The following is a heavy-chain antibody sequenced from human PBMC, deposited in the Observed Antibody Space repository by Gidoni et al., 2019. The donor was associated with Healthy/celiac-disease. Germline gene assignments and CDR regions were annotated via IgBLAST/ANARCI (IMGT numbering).Heavy chain of an antibody. CDR1: GFTFSSYG. V-gene: IGHV3-30*03. D-gene: IGHD6-19*01. CDR2: ISYDGSNK. CDR3: ARKGGIAVAGTLDY. J-gene: IGHJ4*02. Sequence: QVQLVESGGGVVQPGRSLRLSCAASGFTFSSYGMHWVRQAPGKGLEWVAVISYDGSNKYYADSVKGRFTISRDNSKNTLYLQMNSLRAEDTAVYYCARKGGIAVAGTLDYWGQGTLVTVSS.